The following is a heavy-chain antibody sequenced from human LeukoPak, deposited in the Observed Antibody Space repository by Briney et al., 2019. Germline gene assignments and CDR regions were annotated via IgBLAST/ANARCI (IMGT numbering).Heavy chain of an antibody. J-gene: IGHJ3*02. CDR3: ARVRGGEEEDAFDI. D-gene: IGHD3-16*01. Sequence: GGSLRLSCAASGFTFSSYSMNWVRQAPGKGLEWVSSISSSSSYIYYADSVKGRFTISRDNAKNSLYLQMNSLRAEDTAVYYCARVRGGEEEDAFDIWGQGTMVTVSS. V-gene: IGHV3-21*01. CDR1: GFTFSSYS. CDR2: ISSSSSYI.